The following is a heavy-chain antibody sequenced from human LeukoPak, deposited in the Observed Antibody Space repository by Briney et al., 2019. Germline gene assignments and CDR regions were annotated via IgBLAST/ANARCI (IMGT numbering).Heavy chain of an antibody. CDR2: ISGSGGST. CDR3: AISRRGYSYGFFDY. CDR1: GFTFSSYA. Sequence: GGSLRLSCAASGFTFSSYAMSWVRQAPGKGLEWVSAISGSGGSTYYADSVKGRFTISRDNSKNTLYLQVNSLRAEDTAVYYCAISRRGYSYGFFDYWGQGTLVTVSS. V-gene: IGHV3-23*01. J-gene: IGHJ4*02. D-gene: IGHD5-18*01.